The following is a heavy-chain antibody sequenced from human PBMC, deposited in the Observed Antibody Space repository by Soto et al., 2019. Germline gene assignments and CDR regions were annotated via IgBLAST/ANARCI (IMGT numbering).Heavy chain of an antibody. D-gene: IGHD2-21*02. J-gene: IGHJ4*02. CDR2: ITSSSSTI. Sequence: PGGSLRLSCAASGFTFTSNSMNWVRQAPGKGLEWISYITSSSSTIYYADSVKGRFTISRDNAKNSLYLQMNSLRDDDTAAYYCARGRVGTAYFDYWGQGALVTVSS. CDR3: ARGRVGTAYFDY. V-gene: IGHV3-48*02. CDR1: GFTFTSNS.